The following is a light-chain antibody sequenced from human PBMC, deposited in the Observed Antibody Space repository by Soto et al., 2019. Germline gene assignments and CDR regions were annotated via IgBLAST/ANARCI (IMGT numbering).Light chain of an antibody. Sequence: EIVLTQSPATLSLSPGERGTLSCRASESVTDYLAWYQQKPGQAPRLLVYDVSNRAAGIPTRFSGSGSGTDFTLTISSLQSEDFAVYYCQQYNNWPQTFGQGTKVDIK. CDR1: ESVTDY. J-gene: IGKJ1*01. CDR3: QQYNNWPQT. V-gene: IGKV3-11*01. CDR2: DVS.